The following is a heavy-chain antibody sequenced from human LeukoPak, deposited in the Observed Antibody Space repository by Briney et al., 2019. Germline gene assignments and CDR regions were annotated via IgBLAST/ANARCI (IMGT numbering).Heavy chain of an antibody. CDR2: IYTSGST. CDR3: ARHSSSPRSYYFDY. D-gene: IGHD6-6*01. J-gene: IGHJ4*02. CDR1: GGSISSYY. V-gene: IGHV4-4*09. Sequence: PSETLSLTYTVSGGSISSYYWSWIRQPPGKGLEWIGYIYTSGSTNYNPSLKSRVTISVDTSKNQFSLKLSSVTAADTAVYYCARHSSSPRSYYFDYWGQGTLVTVSS.